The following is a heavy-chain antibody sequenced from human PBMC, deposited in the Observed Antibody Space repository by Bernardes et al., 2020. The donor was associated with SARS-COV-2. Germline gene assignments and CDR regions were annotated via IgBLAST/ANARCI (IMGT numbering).Heavy chain of an antibody. CDR2: ISRTGQTS. CDR1: RFDFSTYV. J-gene: IGHJ6*02. D-gene: IGHD5-18*01. V-gene: IGHV3-23*01. CDR3: AKSLGGDRSVIAAKYQYGMDV. Sequence: GGSLRLSCAASRFDFSTYVMAWVRQAPGKGLQWLASISRTGQTSFYAASVKGRFTISRHNAENSLGLHMSSLRVDDTAVYYCAKSLGGDRSVIAAKYQYGMDVWGQGTTVTVSS.